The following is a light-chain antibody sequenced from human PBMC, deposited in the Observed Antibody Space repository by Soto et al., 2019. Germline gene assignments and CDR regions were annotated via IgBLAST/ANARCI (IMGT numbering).Light chain of an antibody. CDR1: QSVSSSY. Sequence: EIVLTQSPGTLSLSPGERATLSCRASQSVSSSYLAWYQQKPGQAPRLLIYGASNRATGITDRFSGSGSGTDFTLTISRLEPEDFAVYYCQQYDSSLWTFGQGTKVEIK. J-gene: IGKJ1*01. CDR2: GAS. V-gene: IGKV3-20*01. CDR3: QQYDSSLWT.